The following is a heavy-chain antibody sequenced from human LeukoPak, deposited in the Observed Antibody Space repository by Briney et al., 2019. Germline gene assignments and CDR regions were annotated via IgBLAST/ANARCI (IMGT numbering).Heavy chain of an antibody. Sequence: GGSLRLSCAASGFTFSNYAMSWVRQAPGKGLEWVSSISGSGGSTYYADSVKGRFTISRDNSKNTLYLQMNSLRAEDTAVYYCAKDSPQYPTYYYDSRGLDYWGQGTLVTVSS. J-gene: IGHJ4*02. D-gene: IGHD3-22*01. V-gene: IGHV3-23*01. CDR1: GFTFSNYA. CDR2: ISGSGGST. CDR3: AKDSPQYPTYYYDSRGLDY.